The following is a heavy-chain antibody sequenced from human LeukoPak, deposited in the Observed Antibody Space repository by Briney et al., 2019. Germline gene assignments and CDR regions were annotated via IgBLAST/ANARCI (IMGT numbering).Heavy chain of an antibody. CDR1: GFTFSNYW. CDR2: INTDGTST. V-gene: IGHV3-74*01. J-gene: IGHJ4*02. CDR3: ARATPPDY. Sequence: GGSLRLSCAASGFTFSNYWMHWVRQAPGMGLVCVSRINTDGTSTSYADSVKGRITISRDNAKNTLYLQMNSLRDDDTAVYHWARATPPDYWGQGTLVTVSS.